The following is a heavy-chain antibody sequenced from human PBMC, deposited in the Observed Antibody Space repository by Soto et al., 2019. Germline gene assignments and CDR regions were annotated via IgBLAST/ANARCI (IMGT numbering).Heavy chain of an antibody. J-gene: IGHJ3*02. V-gene: IGHV3-11*04. CDR2: IRANDESI. Sequence: GGSLRLSCAASGLTVSSSYKSWVRQAPGKGLQWVSNIRANDESIYYADSVKGRVSVSRDNAKNSLFLEMNSLRVDDTAVYYCARETLRDAIDIWGQGTMVTVSS. CDR1: GLTVSSSY. CDR3: ARETLRDAIDI.